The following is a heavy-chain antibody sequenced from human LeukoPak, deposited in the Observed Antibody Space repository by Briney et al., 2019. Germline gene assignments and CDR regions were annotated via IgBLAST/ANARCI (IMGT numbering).Heavy chain of an antibody. V-gene: IGHV3-48*01. CDR2: ISGSTSTI. Sequence: GRSLRLSCAASGFTFSNYNMKWVRQAPGKGLEWVSYISGSTSTIFYADSVKGRFTISRDNAKNSLYLQMNGLRAEDTAVYYCARDHYWFDPWGQGTLVTVSS. J-gene: IGHJ5*02. CDR3: ARDHYWFDP. CDR1: GFTFSNYN.